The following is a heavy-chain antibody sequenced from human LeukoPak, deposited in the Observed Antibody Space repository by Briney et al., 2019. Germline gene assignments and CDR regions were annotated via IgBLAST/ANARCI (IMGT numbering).Heavy chain of an antibody. CDR2: ISGSGGST. J-gene: IGHJ4*02. Sequence: GGAPRLSCAASGFTFSNSGMTWVRPAPGEGRGWVSAISGSGGSTYYADSVKGRFTISRDNSKNTLYLQMNSLRAEDTAVYYCARILDSAWGELGYWGQGTLVTVSP. CDR1: GFTFSNSG. V-gene: IGHV3-23*01. D-gene: IGHD6-19*01. CDR3: ARILDSAWGELGY.